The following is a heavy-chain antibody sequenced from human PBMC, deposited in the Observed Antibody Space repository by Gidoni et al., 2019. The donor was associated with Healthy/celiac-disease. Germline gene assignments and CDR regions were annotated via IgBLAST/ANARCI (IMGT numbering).Heavy chain of an antibody. CDR1: GCSFSRGSYY. CDR3: ARAADRARDGYKKSGFWFDP. D-gene: IGHD5-12*01. V-gene: IGHV4-61*01. CDR2: IYYSWRP. J-gene: IGHJ5*02. Sequence: QVQLQESGPGLVKPSETLSLTCTVSGCSFSRGSYYWSWIRQPPGKGLEWIGYIYYSWRPTYNPSLKSRVTISVDTSKNQFALKLSSGTAADTAVYYCARAADRARDGYKKSGFWFDPGGQGTLVTVSS.